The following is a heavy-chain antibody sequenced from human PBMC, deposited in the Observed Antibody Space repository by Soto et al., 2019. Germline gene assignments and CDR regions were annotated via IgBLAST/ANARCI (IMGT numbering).Heavy chain of an antibody. J-gene: IGHJ6*02. CDR3: AKGRSYYYYYGVDV. V-gene: IGHV3-23*01. Sequence: PGGSLRLSCAASGFSFSRYLMTWVRQAPGKGLEWVSDIIDSGASTYYADSVKGRFTISRDNSKSTLYLQMNSLRAEDTALYYCAKGRSYYYYYGVDVWGQGTTVTVSS. CDR1: GFSFSRYL. CDR2: IIDSGAST.